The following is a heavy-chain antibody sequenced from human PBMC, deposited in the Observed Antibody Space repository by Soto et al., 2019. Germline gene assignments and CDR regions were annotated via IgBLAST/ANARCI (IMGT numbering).Heavy chain of an antibody. Sequence: RLSCAASGFTSNDYYMSWIRQAPGKGLEWISYISSSGSYIRYADSMKGRLTISRDKAKNSVYLQMNSLRAEDTAVYYCAREIRDGYKFYFDFWGQGTLVTVSS. CDR2: ISSSGSYI. CDR3: AREIRDGYKFYFDF. CDR1: GFTSNDYY. D-gene: IGHD5-12*01. V-gene: IGHV3-11*06. J-gene: IGHJ4*02.